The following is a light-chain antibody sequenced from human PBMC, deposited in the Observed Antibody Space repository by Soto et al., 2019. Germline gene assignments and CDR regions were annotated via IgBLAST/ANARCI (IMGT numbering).Light chain of an antibody. V-gene: IGLV2-8*01. CDR2: EVS. CDR1: SSDVGGYNY. J-gene: IGLJ2*01. CDR3: SSYAGSKNLV. Sequence: QSALTQPPSASGSPGQSVTISCSGTSSDVGGYNYVSWYQHHPGKAPKLIIYEVSKWPLGVPHRFSGSKSGNTASLTVSGLQAEDEADYYCSSYAGSKNLVFGGGTKLTV.